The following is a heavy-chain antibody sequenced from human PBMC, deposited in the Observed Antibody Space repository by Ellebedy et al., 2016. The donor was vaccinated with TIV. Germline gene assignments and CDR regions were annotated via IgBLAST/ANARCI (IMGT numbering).Heavy chain of an antibody. Sequence: SETLSLXCSVPNGSLSSVGYYWAWIRQPPGKGLEWIGSVYHSGSTYYNSSLTSRVTISVDSSNNQFSLKLTSVTAADTAVYYCARLGRITLFARNPWFDPWGQGTLVTVSA. CDR1: NGSLSSVGYY. CDR2: VYHSGST. J-gene: IGHJ5*02. CDR3: ARLGRITLFARNPWFDP. D-gene: IGHD3-3*01. V-gene: IGHV4-39*01.